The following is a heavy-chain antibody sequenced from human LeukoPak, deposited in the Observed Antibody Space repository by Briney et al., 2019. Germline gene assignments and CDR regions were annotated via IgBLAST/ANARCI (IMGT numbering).Heavy chain of an antibody. V-gene: IGHV1-2*02. CDR2: INPNSGGT. D-gene: IGHD3-16*02. J-gene: IGHJ5*02. CDR3: ARALTFMITFGGVIVPNYWFDP. CDR1: GYTFTGYY. Sequence: GASVKVSCKASGYTFTGYYMHWVRQAPGQGLEWMGWINPNSGGTNYAQKFQGRVTMTRDTSISTAYMELSRLRSDDTAVYYCARALTFMITFGGVIVPNYWFDPWGQGTLVIVSS.